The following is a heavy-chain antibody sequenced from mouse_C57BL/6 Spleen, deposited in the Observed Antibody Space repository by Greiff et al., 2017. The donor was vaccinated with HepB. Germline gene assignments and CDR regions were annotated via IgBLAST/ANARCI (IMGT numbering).Heavy chain of an antibody. CDR2: IDPEDGET. J-gene: IGHJ4*01. Sequence: EVQLQQSGAELVKPGASVKLSCTASGFNIKDYYMHWVKQRPEQGLEWIGRIDPEDGETQYAPKFQGKATITADTSSHTAYLQLSSLTSEDTAVYYCALGRAMDYWGQGTSVTVSA. D-gene: IGHD4-1*01. CDR1: GFNIKDYY. V-gene: IGHV14-2*01. CDR3: ALGRAMDY.